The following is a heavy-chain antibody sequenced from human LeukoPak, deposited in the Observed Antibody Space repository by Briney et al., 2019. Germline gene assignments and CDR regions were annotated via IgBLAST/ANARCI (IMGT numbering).Heavy chain of an antibody. CDR1: GFTVSSNY. CDR2: IYSGGST. J-gene: IGHJ4*02. V-gene: IGHV3-53*01. CDR3: ARAGYTMLGGVLYNSYFDY. Sequence: GGSLRLSCAASGFTVSSNYMSWVRQAPGKGLEWVSVIYSGGSTYYADSVKGRFTISRDNSKNTLYLQMNSLRAEDTAVYYCARAGYTMLGGVLYNSYFDYWGPGTLVTVSS. D-gene: IGHD3-10*01.